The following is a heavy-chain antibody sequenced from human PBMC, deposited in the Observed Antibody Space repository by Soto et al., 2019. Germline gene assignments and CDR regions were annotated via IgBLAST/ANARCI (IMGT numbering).Heavy chain of an antibody. Sequence: QVQLQESGPGLVKASQTLSLTCTVSGGSIRNGNYYWSWIRQLPGKGLEWIRNIYYIGTTSYQPSLKSGVITSIDTSKKQFSMETTAALAADAAVYYWAKNETTRPWFDAWGQGTLVTVSS. CDR1: GGSIRNGNYY. CDR3: AKNETTRPWFDA. D-gene: IGHD1-1*01. V-gene: IGHV4-31*03. J-gene: IGHJ5*02. CDR2: IYYIGTT.